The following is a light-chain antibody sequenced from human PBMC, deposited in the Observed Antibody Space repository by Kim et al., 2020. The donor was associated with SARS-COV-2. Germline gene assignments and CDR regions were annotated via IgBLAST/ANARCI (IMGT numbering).Light chain of an antibody. V-gene: IGKV3-20*01. J-gene: IGKJ1*01. Sequence: ESVLTQSPGTLSLSPGERAVLSCRASQSLSNNYLAWYQQKPGQAPRLLMFGASRRAAGIPDRFSGSGSGTDFTLTISRLEPEDFAVYYCHQYGRSAWTFGHGTKVDIK. CDR3: HQYGRSAWT. CDR1: QSLSNNY. CDR2: GAS.